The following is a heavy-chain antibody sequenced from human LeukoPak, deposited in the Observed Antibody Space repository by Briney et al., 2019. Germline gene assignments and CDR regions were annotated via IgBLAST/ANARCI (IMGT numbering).Heavy chain of an antibody. D-gene: IGHD3-3*01. CDR3: ARQRFLEWYFDY. Sequence: SETLSLTCTVSGGSISSYYWSWIRQPPGKGLEWIGYIYYSGSTNYNPSLKSRVTISVDTSKNQFSLKLNSVTAADTAVYYCARQRFLEWYFDYWGQGTLVTVSS. CDR1: GGSISSYY. J-gene: IGHJ4*02. CDR2: IYYSGST. V-gene: IGHV4-59*08.